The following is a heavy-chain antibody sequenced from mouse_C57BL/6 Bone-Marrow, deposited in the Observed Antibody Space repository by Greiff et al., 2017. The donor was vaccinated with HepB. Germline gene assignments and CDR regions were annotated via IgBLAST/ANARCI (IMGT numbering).Heavy chain of an antibody. V-gene: IGHV1-22*01. Sequence: VQLQQSGPELVKPGASVKMSCKASGYTFTDYNMHWVKQSHGKSLEWIGYINPNNGGTSYNQKFKGKATLTVNKSSSTAYMELRSLTTEESAVYYCASGYCRSYAWFADWGQGTLVTVSA. D-gene: IGHD2-12*01. CDR1: GYTFTDYN. CDR2: INPNNGGT. CDR3: ASGYCRSYAWFAD. J-gene: IGHJ3*01.